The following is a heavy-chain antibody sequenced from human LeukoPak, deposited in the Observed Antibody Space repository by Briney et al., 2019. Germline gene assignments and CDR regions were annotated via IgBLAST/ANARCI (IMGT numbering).Heavy chain of an antibody. J-gene: IGHJ6*03. CDR1: GFTFSSYE. Sequence: PGGSLRLSCAASGFTFSSYEMNWVRQAPGKGLEWVSYISSSGSTIYYADSVKGRFTISRDNAKNSLYLQMNSLRAEDTAVYYCARDGDDILRIMDVWGKGTTVTVSS. D-gene: IGHD3-9*01. V-gene: IGHV3-48*03. CDR2: ISSSGSTI. CDR3: ARDGDDILRIMDV.